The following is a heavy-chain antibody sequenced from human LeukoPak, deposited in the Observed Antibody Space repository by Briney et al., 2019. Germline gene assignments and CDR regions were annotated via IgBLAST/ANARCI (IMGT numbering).Heavy chain of an antibody. CDR1: GFTFGSYW. CDR3: ARAASAGTVDY. J-gene: IGHJ4*02. CDR2: INQDGSET. D-gene: IGHD6-13*01. Sequence: GGSLRLSCAASGFTFGSYWMTWVRQAPGKGLEWVANINQDGSETYYVDSVEGRFTISRDNAKNSLYLQMNSLRAEDTALYYCARAASAGTVDYWGQGTLVTVSS. V-gene: IGHV3-7*01.